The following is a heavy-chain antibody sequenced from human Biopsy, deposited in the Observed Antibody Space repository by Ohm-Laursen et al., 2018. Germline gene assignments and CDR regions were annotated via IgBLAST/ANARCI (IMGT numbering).Heavy chain of an antibody. V-gene: IGHV1-2*02. D-gene: IGHD2-8*01. CDR3: ARDPLNGHKHFDY. J-gene: IGHJ4*02. CDR2: INCKTGAT. Sequence: ASVKVSCNASSYTLTDYNIHWMRQAPGQGLEWLGYINCKTGATNYAQKFQGTVTMTRDTFISTAYLALGSLRSADTAIYYCARDPLNGHKHFDYWGQGSLVTVSS. CDR1: SYTLTDYN.